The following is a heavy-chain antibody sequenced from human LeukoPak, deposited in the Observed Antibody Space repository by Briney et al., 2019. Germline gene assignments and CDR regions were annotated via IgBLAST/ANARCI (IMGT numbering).Heavy chain of an antibody. CDR2: IYYSGST. CDR1: GGSISGYY. Sequence: KPSETLSLTCTVSGGSISGYYWSWIRQPPGKGLEWIGYIYYSGSTNYNPSLKSRVTISVDTSKNQFSLKLSSVTAADTAVYYCARDSSSWYGFDYWGQGTLVTVSS. D-gene: IGHD6-13*01. CDR3: ARDSSSWYGFDY. V-gene: IGHV4-59*01. J-gene: IGHJ4*02.